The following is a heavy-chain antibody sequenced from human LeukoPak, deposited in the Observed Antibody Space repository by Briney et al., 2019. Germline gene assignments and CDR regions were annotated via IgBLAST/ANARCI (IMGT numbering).Heavy chain of an antibody. J-gene: IGHJ4*02. CDR1: GFTFSSYA. V-gene: IGHV3-30-3*01. Sequence: PGRSLRLSCAASGFTFSSYAMHWVRQAPGKGLEWVAVISYDGSNKYYADSVKGRFTISRDNSKNTLYLQMNSLRAEDTAVYYCAKDRRIAAAGTPAHWGQGTLVTVSS. D-gene: IGHD6-13*01. CDR2: ISYDGSNK. CDR3: AKDRRIAAAGTPAH.